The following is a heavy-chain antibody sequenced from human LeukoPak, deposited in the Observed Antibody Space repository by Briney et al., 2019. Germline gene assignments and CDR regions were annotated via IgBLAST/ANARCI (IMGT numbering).Heavy chain of an antibody. J-gene: IGHJ4*02. CDR2: IYHSGST. CDR1: GYSISSDNY. Sequence: SETLSLTCAVSGYSISSDNYWVWIRQPPGQGLEWTGGIYHSGSTYYNPSLKSRVTMLVDTSKNQFSLKLSSVTAADTAVYYCARAPRDSSSSNYMRRFDYWGQGTLVTVSS. V-gene: IGHV4-38-2*01. D-gene: IGHD3-22*01. CDR3: ARAPRDSSSSNYMRRFDY.